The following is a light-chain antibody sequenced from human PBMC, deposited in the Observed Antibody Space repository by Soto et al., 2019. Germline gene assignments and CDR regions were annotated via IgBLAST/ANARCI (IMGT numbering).Light chain of an antibody. CDR1: QGISNW. Sequence: DIQMTQSPSSVSASVGDRVSITCRASQGISNWLAWYQQKPGKAPKLLIYGASNLQSGVPSRFSGSGYGTYVTLTISSLLSEDFATYYCQHAGTFGQGTKVEIK. CDR3: QHAGT. V-gene: IGKV1-12*01. CDR2: GAS. J-gene: IGKJ1*01.